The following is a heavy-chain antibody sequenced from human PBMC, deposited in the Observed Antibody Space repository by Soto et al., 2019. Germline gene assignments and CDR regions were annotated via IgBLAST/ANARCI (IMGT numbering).Heavy chain of an antibody. Sequence: GGSLRLSCAASGFTFSSYWMSWVRQAPGKGLEWVANIKQDGSEKYYVDSVKGRFTISRDNAKNSLYLQMNSLRAEDTAVYYCASSGPYSSSWRDYWGQGTLVTVSS. J-gene: IGHJ4*02. CDR2: IKQDGSEK. CDR1: GFTFSSYW. V-gene: IGHV3-7*01. D-gene: IGHD6-13*01. CDR3: ASSGPYSSSWRDY.